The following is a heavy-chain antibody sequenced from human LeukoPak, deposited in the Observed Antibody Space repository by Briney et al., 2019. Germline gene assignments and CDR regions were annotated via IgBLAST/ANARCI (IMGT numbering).Heavy chain of an antibody. CDR1: GFTFSSYG. CDR3: ARGPGSSGGAYVGDY. V-gene: IGHV3-30-3*01. CDR2: ISYDGSNK. J-gene: IGHJ4*01. D-gene: IGHD3-22*01. Sequence: PGGSLRLSCVASGFTFSSYGMHWVRQAPGKGLEWVAVISYDGSNKDYADSVKGRFTISRDSSKNTLYLQMNSLRGEDTAVYYCARGPGSSGGAYVGDYWGHGTLVTVSS.